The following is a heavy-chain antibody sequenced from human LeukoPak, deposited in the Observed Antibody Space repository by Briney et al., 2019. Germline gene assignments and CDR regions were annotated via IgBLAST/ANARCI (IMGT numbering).Heavy chain of an antibody. J-gene: IGHJ4*02. D-gene: IGHD3-22*01. Sequence: SETLSLTCTVAGGPFSSFYWGWIRQPPGKGVEWIGHTQSNRKTIYNPSLKSRVTISLDTSRNQFSLKLTSMTAADTALYWCAGVLRVEMVVNYWGQGTLVTVSS. CDR2: TQSNRKT. CDR3: AGVLRVEMVVNY. V-gene: IGHV4-59*12. CDR1: GGPFSSFY.